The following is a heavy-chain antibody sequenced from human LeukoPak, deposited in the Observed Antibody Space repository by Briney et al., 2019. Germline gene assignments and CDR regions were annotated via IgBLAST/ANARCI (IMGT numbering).Heavy chain of an antibody. CDR2: ISSSSSYI. CDR3: ARALNGGADY. D-gene: IGHD3-16*01. Sequence: PGGSLRLSCAASGFTFSSYSMNWVRQAPGKGLEGVSSISSSSSYIYYADSVKGRFTISRDNAKNSLYLQMNSLRAEDTAVYYCARALNGGADYWGQGTLVTVSS. CDR1: GFTFSSYS. V-gene: IGHV3-21*01. J-gene: IGHJ4*02.